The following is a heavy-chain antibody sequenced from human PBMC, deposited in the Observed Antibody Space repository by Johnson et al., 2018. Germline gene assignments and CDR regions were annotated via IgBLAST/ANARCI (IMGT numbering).Heavy chain of an antibody. J-gene: IGHJ3*02. CDR2: ISGSGGST. D-gene: IGHD1-14*01. CDR1: GFTFSSYA. V-gene: IGHV3-23*04. CDR3: AKDQPGGAFYI. Sequence: VQLVESGGGLVQPGGSLRLSCAASGFTFSSYAMSWVRQAPGKGLEWVSAISGSGGSTYPAASVKGRFTISRDNAKNTQYLQMNSLRAEGTAVFYCAKDQPGGAFYIWGQGTMVAVSS.